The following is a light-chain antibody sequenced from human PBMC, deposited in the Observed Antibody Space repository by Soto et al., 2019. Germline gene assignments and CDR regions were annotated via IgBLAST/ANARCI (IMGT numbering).Light chain of an antibody. CDR3: QHYSTWPPT. J-gene: IGKJ3*01. CDR2: YAS. Sequence: EVVMTQSPATLSVSPGERVTLSCRASESVNRNVAWYHHKPGQGPSLPDSYASTRATGVPDRFTGGGSGTAFTLTISSLHSVGFRISHCQHYSTWPPTFGPGTKVDIK. CDR1: ESVNRN. V-gene: IGKV3-15*01.